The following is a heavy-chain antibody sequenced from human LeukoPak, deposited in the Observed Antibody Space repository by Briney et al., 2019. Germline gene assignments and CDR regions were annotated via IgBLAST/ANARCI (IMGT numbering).Heavy chain of an antibody. CDR1: GGSISSGGYY. CDR3: ARHVCSGGSCYLDY. J-gene: IGHJ4*02. Sequence: SETLSLTCTVSGGSISSGGYYWSWIRQHPGQGLEWIGYTYYSGSTNYNPSLKSRVTISVDTSKNQFSLKLSSVTAADTAVYYCARHVCSGGSCYLDYWGQGTLVTVSS. CDR2: TYYSGST. V-gene: IGHV4-61*08. D-gene: IGHD2-15*01.